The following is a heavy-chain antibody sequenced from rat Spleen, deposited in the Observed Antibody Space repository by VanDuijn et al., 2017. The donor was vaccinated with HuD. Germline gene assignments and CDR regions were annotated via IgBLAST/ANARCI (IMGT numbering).Heavy chain of an antibody. CDR2: ITNTGGSI. CDR1: GFTVSDYY. V-gene: IGHV5-25*01. CDR3: ARPTTGIPFNY. D-gene: IGHD1-9*01. Sequence: EVQLVESNGGLVQPGRSLKLSCAASGFTVSDYYMAWVRQAPTAGLEWVASITNTGGSIYYPDSVKGRFTISRDNAESTLYLQMDSLRSEDTAIYYCARPTTGIPFNYWGQGVMVTVSS. J-gene: IGHJ2*01.